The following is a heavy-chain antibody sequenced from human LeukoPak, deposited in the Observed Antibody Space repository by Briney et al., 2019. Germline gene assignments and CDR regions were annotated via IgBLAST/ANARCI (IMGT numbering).Heavy chain of an antibody. D-gene: IGHD6-13*01. Sequence: GGSLRLSCAASGFTFSSYNMNWVRQAPGKGLEWISYISRSSDIIYYGDSVKGRFTISRDNAKNSLYLQMNSLRAEDTAVYYCARDEGYSSSWPTFDPWGQGTLVTVSS. V-gene: IGHV3-48*01. J-gene: IGHJ5*02. CDR2: ISRSSDII. CDR3: ARDEGYSSSWPTFDP. CDR1: GFTFSSYN.